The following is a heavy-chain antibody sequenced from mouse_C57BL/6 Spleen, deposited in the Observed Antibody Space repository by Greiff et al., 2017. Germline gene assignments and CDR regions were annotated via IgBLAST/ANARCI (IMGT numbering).Heavy chain of an antibody. CDR3: ARSTDEYDKYYFEC. Sequence: DVHLVESGGGLVQPGGSLSLSCAASGFSFTDYYMSWVRQPPGKALAWLGFIRNNANGYTTAYSASVQGRCTISSDNSQIILYHQMNALRAADSSAYLEARSTDEYDKYYFECWGQGTALTVSS. D-gene: IGHD2-4*01. V-gene: IGHV7-3*01. CDR2: IRNNANGYTT. CDR1: GFSFTDYY. J-gene: IGHJ2*01.